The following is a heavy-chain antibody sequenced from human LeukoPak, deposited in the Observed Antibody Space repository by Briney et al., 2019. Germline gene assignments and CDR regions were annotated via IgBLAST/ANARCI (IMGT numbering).Heavy chain of an antibody. Sequence: PGGSLRLSCVVSGFTVSSNYMSWVRQAPGEGLEWVSVIYSGGSTYYADSVKGRFTISRDNSKNTLYLQMNSLRAEDTAVYYCARGGAYSSGWPGTFDIWGQGTMVTVSS. CDR1: GFTVSSNY. CDR2: IYSGGST. CDR3: ARGGAYSSGWPGTFDI. V-gene: IGHV3-66*01. D-gene: IGHD6-19*01. J-gene: IGHJ3*02.